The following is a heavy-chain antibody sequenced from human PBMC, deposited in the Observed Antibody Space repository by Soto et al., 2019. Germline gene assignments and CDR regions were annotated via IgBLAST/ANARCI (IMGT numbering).Heavy chain of an antibody. Sequence: QVQLVESGGGVVQPGRSLRLSCAASGFTFSSYAMHWVRQAPGKGLEWVAVISHDGSNKYYADSVKGRFTISRDNSKNTLYLQMNCLRAEETAGYYCSRDLGPLYYFDYWGQGTLVTVSS. J-gene: IGHJ4*02. V-gene: IGHV3-30-3*01. CDR3: SRDLGPLYYFDY. CDR1: GFTFSSYA. CDR2: ISHDGSNK.